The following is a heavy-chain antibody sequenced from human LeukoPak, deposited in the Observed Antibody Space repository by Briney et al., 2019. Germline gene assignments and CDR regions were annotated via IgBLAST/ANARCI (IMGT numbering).Heavy chain of an antibody. J-gene: IGHJ5*02. Sequence: SETLSLTCTVSGYSISSGYYWGWIRQPPGKGREWIGSIYHSGSTYYNPSLKSRVTISVDTSKNQFSLKLSSVTAADTAVYYCARAPLGGYHNWFDPWGQGTLVTVSS. CDR2: IYHSGST. CDR1: GYSISSGYY. V-gene: IGHV4-38-2*02. D-gene: IGHD3-22*01. CDR3: ARAPLGGYHNWFDP.